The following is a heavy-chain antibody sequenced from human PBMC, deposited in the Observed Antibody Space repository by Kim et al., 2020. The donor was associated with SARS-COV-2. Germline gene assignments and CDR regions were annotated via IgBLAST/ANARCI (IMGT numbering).Heavy chain of an antibody. CDR3: AKTRSKLEQLDY. J-gene: IGHJ4*02. D-gene: IGHD1-1*01. Sequence: NYAQNLQGRVTMTTDTSTSTAYMELRSLRSDDTAVYYCAKTRSKLEQLDYWGPGTLVTVSS. V-gene: IGHV1-18*01.